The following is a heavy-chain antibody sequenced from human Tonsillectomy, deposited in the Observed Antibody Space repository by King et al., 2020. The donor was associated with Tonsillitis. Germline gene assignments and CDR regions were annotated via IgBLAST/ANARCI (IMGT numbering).Heavy chain of an antibody. CDR3: ARFLRSDVVLAFDI. CDR1: GYSFTSYW. Sequence: EQLVQSGAEVKKPGESLKISCTGSGYSFTSYWIGWVRQMPGKGLEWMGSIYPVDSVTRYSPSFQGKVTIPADKSISTAYLQWRSLKASDTAMYYCARFLRSDVVLAFDIWGQGTMVTVSS. CDR2: IYPVDSVT. V-gene: IGHV5-51*01. D-gene: IGHD2-2*01. J-gene: IGHJ3*02.